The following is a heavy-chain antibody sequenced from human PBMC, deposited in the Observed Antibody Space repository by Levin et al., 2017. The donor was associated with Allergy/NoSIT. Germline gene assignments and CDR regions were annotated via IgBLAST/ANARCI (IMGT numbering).Heavy chain of an antibody. J-gene: IGHJ6*02. D-gene: IGHD3-10*01. CDR2: ISPRGRS. CDR1: GASISDYY. V-gene: IGHV4-4*07. CDR3: ATAEVAMVRGAMSQAV. Sequence: HSQTLSLTCTVSGASISDYYWSWIRQAAGKGLEWIGRISPRGRSNYNPSLGSRVTMSLDTSKMQFSLKLSSVTAADTAVYYCATAEVAMVRGAMSQAVWGQGTTVTVSS.